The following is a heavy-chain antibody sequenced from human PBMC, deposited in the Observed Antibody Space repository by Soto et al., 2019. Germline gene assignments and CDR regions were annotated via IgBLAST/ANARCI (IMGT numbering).Heavy chain of an antibody. CDR3: AREYAGGYLGAYNWFDP. V-gene: IGHV3-7*01. CDR1: GFTFSSYW. CDR2: IKQDGSEK. Sequence: GGSLRLSCAASGFTFSSYWMSWVRQAPGKGLKWVANIKQDGSEKYYVDSVKGRFTISRDNAKNSLYLQMNSLRAEDTAVYYCAREYAGGYLGAYNWFDPWGQGTLVTVSS. J-gene: IGHJ5*02. D-gene: IGHD2-2*01.